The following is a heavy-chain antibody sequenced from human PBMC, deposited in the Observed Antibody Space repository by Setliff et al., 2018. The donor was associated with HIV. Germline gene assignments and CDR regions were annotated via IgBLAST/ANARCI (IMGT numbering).Heavy chain of an antibody. CDR1: GYTFTNYA. J-gene: IGHJ5*02. V-gene: IGHV1-3*01. CDR3: TRSNFDVFNRNWFDP. CDR2: INAGNGNT. Sequence: ASVKVSCKASGYTFTNYAMHWVRQAPGQRLEWMGWINAGNGNTKYSQKFQGRVTITRDTSASTAYMEVSSLTPDDTAVYYCTRSNFDVFNRNWFDPWGQGTLVTVSS. D-gene: IGHD3-10*02.